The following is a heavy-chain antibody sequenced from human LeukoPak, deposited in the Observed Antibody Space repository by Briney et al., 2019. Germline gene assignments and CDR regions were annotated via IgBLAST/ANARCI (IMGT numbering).Heavy chain of an antibody. CDR1: GFTFSSYE. Sequence: PGGSLRLSCAASGFTFSSYEMNWVRQAPGKGLEWVSYISSSGSTIYYADSVKGRFTISRDNAKNSLYLQMNSLRAEDTAVYYCARVAARWVDYWGQGTLVTVSS. CDR3: ARVAARWVDY. CDR2: ISSSGSTI. J-gene: IGHJ4*02. V-gene: IGHV3-48*03. D-gene: IGHD4-23*01.